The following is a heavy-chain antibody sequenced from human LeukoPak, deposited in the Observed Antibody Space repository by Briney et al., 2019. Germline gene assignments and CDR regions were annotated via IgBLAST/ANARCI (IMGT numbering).Heavy chain of an antibody. CDR2: ITNTVNGYTT. CDR1: GFSFSDHY. V-gene: IGHV3-72*01. CDR3: ASASAGLIEY. Sequence: GGSLRLSCAASGFSFSDHYMDWVRQAPGKGLEWVCRITNTVNGYTTDFAASVKGRFTISRDDSKNSLYLQMNSLKTEDTAMYYCASASAGLIEYWGQGTLVTVSS. J-gene: IGHJ4*02.